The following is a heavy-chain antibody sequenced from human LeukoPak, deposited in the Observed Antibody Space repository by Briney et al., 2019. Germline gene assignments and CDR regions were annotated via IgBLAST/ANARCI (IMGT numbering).Heavy chain of an antibody. V-gene: IGHV3-66*01. D-gene: IGHD2-2*01. J-gene: IGHJ6*02. CDR2: IYSGGST. CDR1: GFTVSSNY. Sequence: GGSLRLSCAASGFTVSSNYMSWVRQAPGKGLEWVSVIYSGGSTYYADSVKGRFTISRDNSKNTLYLQMNSLRAEDTAVYYCARVVVPAATYYYYYYGVDVWGQGTTVTVSS. CDR3: ARVVVPAATYYYYYYGVDV.